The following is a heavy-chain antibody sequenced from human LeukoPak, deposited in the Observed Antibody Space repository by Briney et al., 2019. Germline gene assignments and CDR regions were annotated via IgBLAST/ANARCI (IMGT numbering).Heavy chain of an antibody. CDR1: GGSISTSSHY. CDR3: ARRTGTAGGNHFDY. D-gene: IGHD1/OR15-1a*01. Sequence: SQTLSLTCTVSGGSISTSSHYWGWIRQPPGKGLEWIGSGYYSGSTHYSPSLKSRVTISVDTSKNQFSLNLSSMTAADTAVYYCARRTGTAGGNHFDYWGQGTLVTVSS. J-gene: IGHJ4*02. V-gene: IGHV4-39*01. CDR2: GYYSGST.